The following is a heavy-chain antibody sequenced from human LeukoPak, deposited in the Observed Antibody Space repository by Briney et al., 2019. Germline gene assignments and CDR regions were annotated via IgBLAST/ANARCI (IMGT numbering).Heavy chain of an antibody. V-gene: IGHV1-69*13. D-gene: IGHD1-26*01. J-gene: IGHJ6*02. Sequence: SVKVSCKASGGTFSSYAISWVRQAPGQGLEWMGGIIPIFGTANYAQKFQGRVTITADESTSTAYMELSSLRSEDTAVYYCATPLHSGSYFGRDLYYYYGMDVWGQGTTVTVSS. CDR1: GGTFSSYA. CDR2: IIPIFGTA. CDR3: ATPLHSGSYFGRDLYYYYGMDV.